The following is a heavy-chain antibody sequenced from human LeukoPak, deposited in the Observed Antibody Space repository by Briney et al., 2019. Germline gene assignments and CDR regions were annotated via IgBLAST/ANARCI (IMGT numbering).Heavy chain of an antibody. CDR1: GFTFSDYY. D-gene: IGHD3-9*01. Sequence: GGSLRLSCAASGFTFSDYYMSWIRQAPGKGLEWVSYISSSGSTIYYADSVKGRFTISRDNAKNSLYLQMSSLRAEDTAVYYCASGRVLRYFDWLLRKFDYWGQGTLVTVSS. J-gene: IGHJ4*02. V-gene: IGHV3-11*01. CDR2: ISSSGSTI. CDR3: ASGRVLRYFDWLLRKFDY.